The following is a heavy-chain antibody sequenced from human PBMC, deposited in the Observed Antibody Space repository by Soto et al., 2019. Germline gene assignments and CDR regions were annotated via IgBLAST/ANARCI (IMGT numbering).Heavy chain of an antibody. CDR1: GGSISSYY. CDR2: IYYSGST. Sequence: PSETLSLTCTVSGGSISSYYWSWIRQPPGKGLEWIGYIYYSGSTNYNPSLKSRVTISVDTSKTQFSLNLNSVTAADTAVYYCARRYGASFDYWGQGTLVTVSS. D-gene: IGHD4-17*01. CDR3: ARRYGASFDY. V-gene: IGHV4-59*01. J-gene: IGHJ4*02.